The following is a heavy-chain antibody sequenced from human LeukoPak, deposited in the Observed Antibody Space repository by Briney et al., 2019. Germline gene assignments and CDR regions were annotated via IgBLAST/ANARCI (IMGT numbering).Heavy chain of an antibody. Sequence: SETLSLTCAVYGGSFSGYYWSWIRQPPGKGLEWIGEINHSGSTNYNPSLKSRVTISVDTSKNQFSLKLSSVTAADTAVYYCARSRTAVDWFGPWGQGTLVTVSS. D-gene: IGHD5-18*01. CDR3: ARSRTAVDWFGP. CDR1: GGSFSGYY. CDR2: INHSGST. J-gene: IGHJ5*02. V-gene: IGHV4-34*01.